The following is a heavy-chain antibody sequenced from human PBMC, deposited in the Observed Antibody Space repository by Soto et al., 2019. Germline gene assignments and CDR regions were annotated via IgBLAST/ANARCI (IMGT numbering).Heavy chain of an antibody. CDR1: GGSISSYY. CDR2: IYYSGST. V-gene: IGHV4-59*01. Sequence: SETLSLTCTVSGGSISSYYWSWIRQPPGKGLEWIGYIYYSGSTNYNPSHKGRVTISVDTSKNQFSLTLSSVTAADTAVYYCASTPATVVTREAYAMDVWGQGTTVTVSS. J-gene: IGHJ6*02. D-gene: IGHD3-22*01. CDR3: ASTPATVVTREAYAMDV.